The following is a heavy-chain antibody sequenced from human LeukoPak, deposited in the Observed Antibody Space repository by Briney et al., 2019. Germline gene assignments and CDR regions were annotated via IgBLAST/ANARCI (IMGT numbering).Heavy chain of an antibody. V-gene: IGHV4-38-2*01. J-gene: IGHJ1*01. CDR1: GYSLTTGYY. D-gene: IGHD2-2*01. CDR3: ARQGIVVVPAARVQYFQH. Sequence: SETLSLTWAVSGYSLTTGYYWGWIRQPPGKGREWIGSIYHSGSTYYNPSLKSRVTISVDTSKNQFSLKLSSVTAADTAVYYCARQGIVVVPAARVQYFQHWGQGTLVTVSS. CDR2: IYHSGST.